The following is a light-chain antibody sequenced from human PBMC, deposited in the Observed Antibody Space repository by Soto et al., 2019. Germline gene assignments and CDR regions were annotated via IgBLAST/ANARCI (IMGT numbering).Light chain of an antibody. J-gene: IGLJ1*01. CDR2: EVS. CDR3: SSYTSSSTLDV. Sequence: QSALTQPASVSGSPGQSITISCTGTSGDVGGYVYVSWYQQHPGKAPKLMIYEVSNRPSGVSNRFSGSKSGNTASLTISGLQAEDEADYYCSSYTSSSTLDVFGTGTKLTV. CDR1: SGDVGGYVY. V-gene: IGLV2-14*01.